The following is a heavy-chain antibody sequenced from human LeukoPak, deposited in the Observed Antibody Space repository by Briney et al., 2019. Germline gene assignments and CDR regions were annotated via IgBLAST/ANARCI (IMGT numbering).Heavy chain of an antibody. Sequence: SQTLSLTCTVSGGSISSGSYYWSWIRQPAGKGLEWIGRIYTSGSTNYNPSLKSRVTISVDTSKNQFSLKLRSVTAADTAVYYCAREEAPVTTVTHFDYWGQGTLVTVSS. CDR1: GGSISSGSYY. V-gene: IGHV4-61*02. J-gene: IGHJ4*02. D-gene: IGHD4-17*01. CDR2: IYTSGST. CDR3: AREEAPVTTVTHFDY.